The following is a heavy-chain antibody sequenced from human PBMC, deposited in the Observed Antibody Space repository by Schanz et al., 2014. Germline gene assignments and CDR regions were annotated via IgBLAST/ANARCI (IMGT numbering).Heavy chain of an antibody. Sequence: EVQLVESGGGLVQPGGSLRLSCTASGFTFSSHWMHWVRQDPGKGLVWVARINSVGSNTDYADSVTGRFTISRDNAENALYLQMNSLRAEDTAVYYCAKSLESCPGGRCSRGYFDYWGQGTLVTVSS. CDR3: AKSLESCPGGRCSRGYFDY. CDR2: INSVGSNT. D-gene: IGHD2-8*02. CDR1: GFTFSSHW. V-gene: IGHV3-74*02. J-gene: IGHJ4*02.